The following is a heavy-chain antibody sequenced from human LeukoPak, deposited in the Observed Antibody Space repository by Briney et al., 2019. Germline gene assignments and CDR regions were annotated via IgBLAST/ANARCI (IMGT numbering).Heavy chain of an antibody. D-gene: IGHD3-9*01. Sequence: GGSLRLSCAASGFTFSSYAMSWVRQAPGKGLEWVSAISGSGGSTYYADSVKGRFTISRDNSKNTLYLQMNSLRAEDTAVYYCAKVSGENFDWLYYFDYWGQGTLVTVS. CDR3: AKVSGENFDWLYYFDY. CDR1: GFTFSSYA. CDR2: ISGSGGST. J-gene: IGHJ4*02. V-gene: IGHV3-23*01.